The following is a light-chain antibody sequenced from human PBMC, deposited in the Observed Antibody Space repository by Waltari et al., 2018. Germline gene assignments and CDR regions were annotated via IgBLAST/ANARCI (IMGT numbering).Light chain of an antibody. CDR2: NTY. V-gene: IGKV3-20*01. CDR1: QSVARA. Sequence: EIVLTQSPGTLSLSPGERATLSCRASQSVARALAWYQQKPGQPPRLLLYNTYTRGTGVPDRFSGGGSGTDFSLTISRLEPEDFAVYYCQNYVRLPATFGQGTKVEIK. J-gene: IGKJ1*01. CDR3: QNYVRLPAT.